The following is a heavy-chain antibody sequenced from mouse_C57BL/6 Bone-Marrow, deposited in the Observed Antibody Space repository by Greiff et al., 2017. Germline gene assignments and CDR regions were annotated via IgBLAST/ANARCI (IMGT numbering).Heavy chain of an antibody. Sequence: QVQLQQPGAELMKPGASVKLSCKATGYTFTGYWIEWVKQRPGHGLEWIGEIFPGSGRTNYNEQFKGKATFTADTSSNTAYMQISSLTTEDSAIYYCARDGGYFDVWGTGTTVTVSS. CDR1: GYTFTGYW. CDR2: IFPGSGRT. CDR3: ARDGGYFDV. V-gene: IGHV1-9*01. J-gene: IGHJ1*03. D-gene: IGHD2-3*01.